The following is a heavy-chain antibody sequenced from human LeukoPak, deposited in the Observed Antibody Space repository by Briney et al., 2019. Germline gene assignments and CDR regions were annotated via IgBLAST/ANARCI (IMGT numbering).Heavy chain of an antibody. J-gene: IGHJ6*03. CDR3: AREARWLQAYRYYYYYMDV. D-gene: IGHD5-24*01. CDR1: GYTFTGYY. CDR2: INPNSGGT. Sequence: GASVKVSCKASGYTFTGYYMHWVRQAPGQGLEWMGWINPNSGGTNYAQKFRGRVTMTRDTSISTAYMELSRLRSDDTAVYYCAREARWLQAYRYYYYYMDVWGKGTTVTVSS. V-gene: IGHV1-2*02.